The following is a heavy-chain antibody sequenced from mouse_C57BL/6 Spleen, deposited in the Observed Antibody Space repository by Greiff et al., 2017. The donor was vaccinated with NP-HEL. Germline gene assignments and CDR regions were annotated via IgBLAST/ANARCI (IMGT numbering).Heavy chain of an antibody. Sequence: QVQLKQSGPELVKPGASVKISCKASGYAFSSSWMNWVKQRPGKGLEWIGRIYPGDGDTNYNGKLKGKATLTADKSSSTAYMQLSSLTSEDSAVYFCAMAYDGYYWYFDVWGTGTTVTVSS. CDR1: GYAFSSSW. CDR2: IYPGDGDT. CDR3: AMAYDGYYWYFDV. J-gene: IGHJ1*03. D-gene: IGHD2-3*01. V-gene: IGHV1-82*01.